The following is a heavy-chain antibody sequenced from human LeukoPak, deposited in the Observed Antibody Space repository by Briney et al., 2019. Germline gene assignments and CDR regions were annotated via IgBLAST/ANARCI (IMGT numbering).Heavy chain of an antibody. J-gene: IGHJ3*02. D-gene: IGHD1-14*01. CDR2: ISGDGSSTPT. Sequence: QPGGSLRLSCAASGFTFSSYWMNWVRQGPGKGLVWVARISGDGSSTPTSYADSVKGRFTISRDNAKRTLYLQMNSLRVEDTAVYYCVNSGDAFDIWGQGTMVTVSS. CDR1: GFTFSSYW. V-gene: IGHV3-74*01. CDR3: VNSGDAFDI.